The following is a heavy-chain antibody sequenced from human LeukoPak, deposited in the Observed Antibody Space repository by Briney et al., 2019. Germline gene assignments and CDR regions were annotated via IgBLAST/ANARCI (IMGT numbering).Heavy chain of an antibody. V-gene: IGHV4-34*08. J-gene: IGHJ6*03. CDR1: GFTFSSYS. D-gene: IGHD3-3*01. CDR2: INHSGST. CDR3: TWIHRTFGIAVNDYYYYMAV. Sequence: GSLRLSCAASGFTFSSYSMNWVRQPPGKGLEWIGEINHSGSTNYNPSLKSRVTISVDTSKNQFSLKLSSVTAADTAVYYCTWIHRTFGIAVNDYYYYMAVWGKGTTVTVSS.